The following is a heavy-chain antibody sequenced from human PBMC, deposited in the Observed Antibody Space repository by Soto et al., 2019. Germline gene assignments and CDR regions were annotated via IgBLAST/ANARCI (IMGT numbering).Heavy chain of an antibody. CDR2: ISGSGARR. CDR1: GFTFSNYA. V-gene: IGHV3-23*01. CDR3: ARGDSYYDFGIEC. J-gene: IGHJ4*02. Sequence: EVHLLESGGGLVQRGGSLRLSCAVSGFTFSNYAMSWVRQAPGKGLEWVTSISGSGARRYYADSVKGRITTSRDNSKNTLFLQVSSLRDEDTAVYFCARGDSYYDFGIECWGQGTVVTVSS. D-gene: IGHD3-3*01.